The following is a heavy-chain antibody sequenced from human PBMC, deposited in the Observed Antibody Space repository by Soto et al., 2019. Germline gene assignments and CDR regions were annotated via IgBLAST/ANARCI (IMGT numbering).Heavy chain of an antibody. D-gene: IGHD2-15*01. CDR2: IIPILALT. V-gene: IGHV1-69*02. CDR1: GDTSSTYS. Sequence: VQLVQSGAGVKKTGSSVKVSCKASGDTSSTYSINWVRQAPGQGLEWVGRIIPILALTNYAQRFKGRVTITADKPPSKVFMALTPMRSAHTPFHYLATSYCSGGSSYSPQYKWFDPWGQGTLVTVSS. CDR3: ATSYCSGGSSYSPQYKWFDP. J-gene: IGHJ5*02.